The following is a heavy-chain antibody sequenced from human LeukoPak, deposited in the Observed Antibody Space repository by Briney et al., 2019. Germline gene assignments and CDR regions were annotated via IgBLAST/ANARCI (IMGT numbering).Heavy chain of an antibody. Sequence: GASVKVSCKASGYTFTSYGISWVRQAPGQGLEWMGWISAYNGNTNYAQKLQGRVTMTTDTSTSTAYVELRSLRSDDTAVYYCARDLRYNWNRGIIDYWGQGTLVTVSS. D-gene: IGHD1-20*01. J-gene: IGHJ4*02. V-gene: IGHV1-18*01. CDR3: ARDLRYNWNRGIIDY. CDR2: ISAYNGNT. CDR1: GYTFTSYG.